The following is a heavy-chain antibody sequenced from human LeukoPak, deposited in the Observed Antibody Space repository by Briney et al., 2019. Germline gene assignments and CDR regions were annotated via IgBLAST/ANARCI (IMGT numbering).Heavy chain of an antibody. CDR1: GYTFTSYG. J-gene: IGHJ6*02. D-gene: IGHD4-11*01. CDR3: ARGQPTTVTVYYYGMDV. V-gene: IGHV1-18*01. Sequence: ASVKVSCKASGYTFTSYGISWVRQAPGQGLEWMGWISAYNGNTNYAQKLQGRVTMTTDTSTSTAYMELRSLRSDDTAVYYCARGQPTTVTVYYYGMDVWGQGTTVTVSS. CDR2: ISAYNGNT.